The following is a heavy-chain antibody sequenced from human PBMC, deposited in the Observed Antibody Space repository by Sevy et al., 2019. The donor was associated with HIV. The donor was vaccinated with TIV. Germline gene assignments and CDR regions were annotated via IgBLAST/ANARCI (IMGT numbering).Heavy chain of an antibody. D-gene: IGHD1-26*01. V-gene: IGHV4-59*08. J-gene: IGHJ4*02. CDR2: SYYNGHI. CDR1: GGSITSLY. CDR3: AGENAWGRGYS. Sequence: SETLSLTCTVSGGSITSLYWNWIGQPPGKGLEWVANSYYNGHINYNPSLKSRVTLSLDTSKNQFSLRMSSVTAADTAMYYCAGENAWGRGYSWGQGTLVTVSS.